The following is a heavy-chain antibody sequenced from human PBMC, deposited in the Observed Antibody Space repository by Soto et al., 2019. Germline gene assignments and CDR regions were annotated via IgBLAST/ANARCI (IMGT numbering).Heavy chain of an antibody. J-gene: IGHJ1*01. CDR1: GYTFTNYG. CDR3: ARGGSSWSADYYPH. Sequence: QVQLVQSGAEVKKPGASVKVSCKASGYTFTNYGISWVRQAPGQGPEWMGWISGYNGKTKYAPTLQGRVTMTTDTSTSTAYMELTSLRSDDTAVYYGARGGSSWSADYYPHWGPGTLVIVSS. V-gene: IGHV1-18*01. CDR2: ISGYNGKT. D-gene: IGHD6-13*01.